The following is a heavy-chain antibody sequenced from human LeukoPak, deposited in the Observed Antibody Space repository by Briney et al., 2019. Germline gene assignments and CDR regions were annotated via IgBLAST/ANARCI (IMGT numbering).Heavy chain of an antibody. Sequence: GGSLRLSCAASGFTFSSYAMSWVRQAPGKGLEWVSAISGSGGSTYYADSVKGRFTISRDNSKNTLYLQMNGLRAEDTAVYYCAKDPLGDYVFDYWGQGTLVTVSS. V-gene: IGHV3-23*01. CDR1: GFTFSSYA. D-gene: IGHD4-17*01. CDR3: AKDPLGDYVFDY. CDR2: ISGSGGST. J-gene: IGHJ4*02.